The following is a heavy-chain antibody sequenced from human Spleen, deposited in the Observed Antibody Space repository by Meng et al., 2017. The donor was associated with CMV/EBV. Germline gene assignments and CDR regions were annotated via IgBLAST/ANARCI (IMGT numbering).Heavy chain of an antibody. D-gene: IGHD1-26*01. Sequence: GESLKISCAASGFTFSSYSMNWVRQAPGKGLEWVAVISYDGSNKYYADSVKGRFTISRDNSKNTLYLQMNFLRVNDTAVYYCAKYSISEQKRGHYHYYGMDVWGQGTTVTVSS. J-gene: IGHJ6*02. CDR2: ISYDGSNK. CDR3: AKYSISEQKRGHYHYYGMDV. CDR1: GFTFSSYS. V-gene: IGHV3-30*18.